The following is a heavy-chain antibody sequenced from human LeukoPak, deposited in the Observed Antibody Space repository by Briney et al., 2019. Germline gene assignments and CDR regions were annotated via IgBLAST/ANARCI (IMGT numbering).Heavy chain of an antibody. CDR3: TRDSSLPGI. CDR2: INSDGSST. CDR1: GFSFSSYW. J-gene: IGHJ3*02. D-gene: IGHD3-16*02. Sequence: GGSLRLSCAASGFSFSSYWMHWVRQAPGEGLVWVSYINSDGSSTTYADSVKGRFTISRDNAKNTLFLQMNSLRVEDTAIYYCTRDSSLPGIWGQGTMVTVSS. V-gene: IGHV3-74*01.